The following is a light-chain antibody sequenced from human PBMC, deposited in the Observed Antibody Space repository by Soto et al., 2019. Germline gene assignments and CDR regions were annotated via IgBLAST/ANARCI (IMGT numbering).Light chain of an antibody. V-gene: IGKV1-39*01. CDR2: AAS. CDR1: QSVSSY. J-gene: IGKJ1*01. Sequence: DIQMTQSPSYLSASVGDRVTITCRASQSVSSYLNWYQQKPGKAPKLLIYAASSLQSGVPSRFRGSGSGTDFTLTISSLQPEDFATYYCQQSYSTPRTFGQGTEVEIK. CDR3: QQSYSTPRT.